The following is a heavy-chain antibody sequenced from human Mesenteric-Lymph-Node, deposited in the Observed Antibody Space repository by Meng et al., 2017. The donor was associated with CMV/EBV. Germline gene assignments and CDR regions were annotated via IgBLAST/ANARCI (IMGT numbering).Heavy chain of an antibody. D-gene: IGHD2-15*01. CDR1: GYTFTSYG. CDR2: IIPIFGTA. J-gene: IGHJ3*02. V-gene: IGHV1-69*05. CDR3: ARDEGWRWSARRVVDAFDI. Sequence: SVKVSCKSSGYTFTSYGISWVRQAPGQGLEWMGGIIPIFGTANYAQKFQGRVTITTDESTSTAYMELSSLRPEDTAVYYCARDEGWRWSARRVVDAFDIWGQGTMVTVSS.